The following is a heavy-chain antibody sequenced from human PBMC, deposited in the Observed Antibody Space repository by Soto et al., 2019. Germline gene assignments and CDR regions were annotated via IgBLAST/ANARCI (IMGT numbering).Heavy chain of an antibody. CDR2: ISSTTNYI. V-gene: IGHV3-21*06. Sequence: PGGSMRLSCAASGFTFTRYSMNWVRQAPGKGLEWVSSISSTTNYIYYGDSMKGRFTISRDNAKNSLYLEMNSLRAEDTAVYYCARESEDLTSNFDYWGQGTLVTVSS. CDR1: GFTFTRYS. CDR3: ARESEDLTSNFDY. J-gene: IGHJ4*02.